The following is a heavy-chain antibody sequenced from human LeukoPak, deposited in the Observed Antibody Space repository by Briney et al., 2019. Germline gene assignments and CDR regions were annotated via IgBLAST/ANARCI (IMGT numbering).Heavy chain of an antibody. CDR2: IRYDAGTR. D-gene: IGHD2-21*01. CDR3: AIIGTPGETEYYRL. J-gene: IGHJ1*01. V-gene: IGHV3-7*01. CDR1: GFTISSFW. Sequence: GGSLRLSCAASGFTISSFWMSWVRQAPGKGPEWLATIRYDAGTRYYADSMRGRFTVSRDNAQNSLYLQINSLRAEDTAIYYCAIIGTPGETEYYRLWGQGTRVTVSS.